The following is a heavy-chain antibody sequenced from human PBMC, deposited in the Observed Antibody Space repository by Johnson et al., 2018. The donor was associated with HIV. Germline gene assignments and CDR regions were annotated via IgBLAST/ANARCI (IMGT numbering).Heavy chain of an antibody. D-gene: IGHD4-17*01. V-gene: IGHV3-48*04. CDR3: ARDSTPGGGDYVGYAFDL. CDR1: GFNFSNYG. Sequence: VQLVESGGGVVQPGGSLRLSCAASGFNFSNYGIHWVRQAPGKGLEWVSFISSSGSSIYYADSVKGRFTVSRDNTKKSLYLQMNSLRADDTAVYYCARDSTPGGGDYVGYAFDLWGQGTMVTISS. CDR2: ISSSGSSI. J-gene: IGHJ3*01.